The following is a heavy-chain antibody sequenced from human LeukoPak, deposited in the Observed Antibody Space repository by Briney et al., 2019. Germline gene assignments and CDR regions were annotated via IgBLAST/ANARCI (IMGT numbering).Heavy chain of an antibody. J-gene: IGHJ6*03. Sequence: PSQTLSLTCTVSGGSISSGGYYWSWIRQPPGKGLEWIGYIYHSGSTNYNPSLKSRVTISVDTSKNQFSLKLSSLTAADTAVYYCARDLYCSSNSCYFYYYYMDVWGKGTTVTVSS. CDR3: ARDLYCSSNSCYFYYYYMDV. CDR1: GGSISSGGYY. D-gene: IGHD2-2*01. V-gene: IGHV4-30-2*01. CDR2: IYHSGST.